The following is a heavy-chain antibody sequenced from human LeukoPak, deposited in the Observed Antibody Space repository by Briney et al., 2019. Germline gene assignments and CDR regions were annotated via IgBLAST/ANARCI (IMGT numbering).Heavy chain of an antibody. J-gene: IGHJ4*02. D-gene: IGHD3-10*01. CDR1: GFSVSSNH. CDR2: IYIGGTT. Sequence: PGGSLRLSCAASGFSVSSNHMIWVRQAPGKGLEWVSGIYIGGTTQYADSVKGRFTISRDNSKNTLYLQMNSLRVEDTAVYYCSRESTMLDEDWGQGTLVTVSS. CDR3: SRESTMLDED. V-gene: IGHV3-66*01.